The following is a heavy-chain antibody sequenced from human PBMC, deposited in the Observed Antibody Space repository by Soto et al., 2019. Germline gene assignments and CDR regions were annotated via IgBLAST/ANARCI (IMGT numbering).Heavy chain of an antibody. J-gene: IGHJ4*02. Sequence: SVKVSCKASGYTFTNYGISLVRQAPGQGLEWMGWISAYNGNTNYAQKLQGRVTMTTDTSASTAYMELRSLRSDDTAVYYCARDTGYYYDSSILGLGYFDYWGQGTLVTVS. CDR1: GYTFTNYG. V-gene: IGHV1-18*04. CDR2: ISAYNGNT. CDR3: ARDTGYYYDSSILGLGYFDY. D-gene: IGHD3-22*01.